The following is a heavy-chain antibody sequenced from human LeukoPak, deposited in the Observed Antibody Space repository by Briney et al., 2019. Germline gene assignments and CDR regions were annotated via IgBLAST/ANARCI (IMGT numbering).Heavy chain of an antibody. V-gene: IGHV1-69*05. Sequence: GASVKVSCKASGGTFSSYAISWVRQAPGQGLEWMGGIIPIFGTANYAQKFQGRVTITTDESTSTAYMELSSLRSEDTAVYYCARGARIAAAGTVYWGQGTLVTVSS. CDR1: GGTFSSYA. CDR2: IIPIFGTA. CDR3: ARGARIAAAGTVY. D-gene: IGHD6-13*01. J-gene: IGHJ4*02.